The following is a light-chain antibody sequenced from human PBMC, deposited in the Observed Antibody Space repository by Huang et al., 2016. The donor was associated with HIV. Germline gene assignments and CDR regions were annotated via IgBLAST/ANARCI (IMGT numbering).Light chain of an antibody. J-gene: IGKJ4*01. CDR1: QGISSW. CDR2: ATS. CDR3: QQANSFPRT. V-gene: IGKV1-12*01. Sequence: DIQMTQSPSSVSASVGDRVTITCRASQGISSWLAWYQQKPGKAPKLLIYATSTLQTGVPSRCRGSGSETEFTLTISSLQPEDFATYYCQQANSFPRTFGGGTKVEIK.